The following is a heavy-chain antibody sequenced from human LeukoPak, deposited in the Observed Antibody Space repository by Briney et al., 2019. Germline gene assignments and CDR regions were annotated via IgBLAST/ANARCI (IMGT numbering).Heavy chain of an antibody. CDR3: ARHDGAGSYLYNY. Sequence: ASVKVSCKASGYIFSDYVIHWVRQAPGQRFEWMGWIDADNGDTRSSQKFQGRVTISRDTSASTAHMELSSLRSEDTAVYYCARHDGAGSYLYNYWGQGTLVTVSS. CDR2: IDADNGDT. J-gene: IGHJ4*02. CDR1: GYIFSDYV. V-gene: IGHV1-3*01. D-gene: IGHD1-26*01.